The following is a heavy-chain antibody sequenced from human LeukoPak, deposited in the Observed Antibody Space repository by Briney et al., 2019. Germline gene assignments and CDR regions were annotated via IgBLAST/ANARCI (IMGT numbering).Heavy chain of an antibody. CDR2: IKSKTDGGTT. D-gene: IGHD1-26*01. CDR3: QGGRF. V-gene: IGHV3-15*01. CDR1: GFTFTNAW. Sequence: TGGSLRLSCAASGFTFTNAWMSWVRQAPGKGLEWVGLIKSKTDGGTTDYAAPVKGRFSISRDDSKNTLYLQMNSLKSEDTAVYYCQGGRFWGQGTLVTVSS. J-gene: IGHJ4*02.